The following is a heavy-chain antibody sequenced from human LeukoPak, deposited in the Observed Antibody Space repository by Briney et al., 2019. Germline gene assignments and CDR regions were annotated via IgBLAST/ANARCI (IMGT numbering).Heavy chain of an antibody. CDR3: ARRVCSAGNCAYDY. V-gene: IGHV5-51*01. Sequence: GESLKISCKGSGFSFSTYWIGWVRQMPGKGLEWLGIIFPGDSETRYRPSFQGQVTISADKSINTAYLQWSSLKASDTAMYYCARRVCSAGNCAYDYWGQGTPVTVSS. CDR2: IFPGDSET. CDR1: GFSFSTYW. D-gene: IGHD2-15*01. J-gene: IGHJ4*02.